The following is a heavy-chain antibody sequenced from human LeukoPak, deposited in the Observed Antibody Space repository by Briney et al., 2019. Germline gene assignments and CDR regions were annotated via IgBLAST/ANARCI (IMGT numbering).Heavy chain of an antibody. Sequence: GGSLRLSCAVSGITLSNYGMTWVRQAPGKGLEWVAGISDTGGRTNYADSVKGRFTISRDNSKNTLYLQMNSLRAEDTAVYYCASAPRYSSGWYGGFDYWGQGTLVTVSS. CDR2: ISDTGGRT. CDR3: ASAPRYSSGWYGGFDY. V-gene: IGHV3-23*01. D-gene: IGHD6-19*01. J-gene: IGHJ4*02. CDR1: GITLSNYG.